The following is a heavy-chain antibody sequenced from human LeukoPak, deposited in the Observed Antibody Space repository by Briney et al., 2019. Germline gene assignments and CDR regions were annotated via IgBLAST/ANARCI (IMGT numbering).Heavy chain of an antibody. CDR3: AREGITIFGVAQGFDY. CDR1: GGSISSYY. CDR2: IYYSGST. J-gene: IGHJ4*02. D-gene: IGHD3-3*01. Sequence: SETLSLTCTVSGGSISSYYWSWTRQPPGKGLEWIGYIYYSGSTNYNPSLKSRVTISVDTSKNQFSLKLSSVTAADTAVYCCAREGITIFGVAQGFDYWGQGTLVTVSS. V-gene: IGHV4-59*01.